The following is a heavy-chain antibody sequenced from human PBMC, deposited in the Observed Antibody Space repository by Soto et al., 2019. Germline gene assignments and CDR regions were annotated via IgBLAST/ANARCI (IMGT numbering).Heavy chain of an antibody. J-gene: IGHJ4*02. Sequence: QVQLVESGGGVGQPGRSLRLSCAASGFTFSSYAMHWVRQAPGKGLEWVAVISYDGSNKYYADSVKGRFTISRDNSKNTLYLQMNSLRAEDTAVYYCARPRYSYGYYFDYWGQGTLVTVSS. V-gene: IGHV3-30-3*01. D-gene: IGHD5-18*01. CDR2: ISYDGSNK. CDR1: GFTFSSYA. CDR3: ARPRYSYGYYFDY.